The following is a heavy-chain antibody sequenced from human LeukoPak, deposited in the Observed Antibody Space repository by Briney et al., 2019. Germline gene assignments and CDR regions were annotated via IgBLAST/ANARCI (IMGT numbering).Heavy chain of an antibody. D-gene: IGHD3-3*01. Sequence: PSETLSLTCTVSGGSISSYYWSWIRQPPGKGLEWIGEINHSGSTNYNPSLKSRVTISVDRSKNQFSLKLSSATAADTAVYYCARARSPISKYYVPAHFDYWGQGTLVTVSS. CDR1: GGSISSYY. CDR3: ARARSPISKYYVPAHFDY. V-gene: IGHV4-34*01. J-gene: IGHJ4*02. CDR2: INHSGST.